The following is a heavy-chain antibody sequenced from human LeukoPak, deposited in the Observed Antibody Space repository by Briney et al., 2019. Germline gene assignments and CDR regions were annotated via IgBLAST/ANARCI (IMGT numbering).Heavy chain of an antibody. V-gene: IGHV5-51*01. D-gene: IGHD2-2*01. CDR1: GYIFTTYW. CDR2: IYPGDSDT. Sequence: GESLKISCKTSGYIFTTYWIGWVRQMAGKGLEWMGIIYPGDSDTRYSPSFQGQVTISADKSISTAYLQWSSLKASDTAMYYCARTYCSSTSCSLMDVWGKGTTVTVSS. CDR3: ARTYCSSTSCSLMDV. J-gene: IGHJ6*04.